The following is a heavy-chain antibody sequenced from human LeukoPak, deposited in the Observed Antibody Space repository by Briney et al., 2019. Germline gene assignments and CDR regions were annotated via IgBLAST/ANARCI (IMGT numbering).Heavy chain of an antibody. J-gene: IGHJ5*02. CDR2: MNPNSGNT. CDR3: ARAISWVTTSDWFDP. D-gene: IGHD4-17*01. CDR1: GYTFTSYD. V-gene: IGHV1-8*01. Sequence: ASVKVSCKASGYTFTSYDINWVRRATGQGLEWMGWMNPNSGNTGYAQKFQGRVTMTRNTSISTAYMELSSLRSEDTAVYYCARAISWVTTSDWFDPWGQGTLVTVSS.